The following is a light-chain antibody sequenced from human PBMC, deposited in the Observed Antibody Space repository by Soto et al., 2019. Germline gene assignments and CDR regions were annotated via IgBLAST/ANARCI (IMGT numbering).Light chain of an antibody. CDR2: QDN. V-gene: IGLV3-1*01. CDR1: KLGDKY. CDR3: QAWDTSAVI. J-gene: IGLJ2*01. Sequence: SYELTQPPSVSVSPGQTASITCSGDKLGDKYASWYQVKPGQSPVLVIYQDNKRPSGIPERFSGSNSGTTATLTISGTQAMDEADYYFQAWDTSAVIFGGGTKVTVL.